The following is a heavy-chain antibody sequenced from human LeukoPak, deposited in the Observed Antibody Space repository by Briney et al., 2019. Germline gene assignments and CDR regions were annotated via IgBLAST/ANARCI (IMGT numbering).Heavy chain of an antibody. Sequence: GSLRLSCAASGFTFSSYSMNWVRQAPGKGLEWIGEINHSGSTNYNPSLKSRVTISVDTSKNQFSLKLSSVTAADTAVYYCARGPTYYYDSSGYKWGQGTLVTVSS. J-gene: IGHJ4*02. CDR3: ARGPTYYYDSSGYK. V-gene: IGHV4-34*01. CDR1: GFTFSSYS. D-gene: IGHD3-22*01. CDR2: INHSGST.